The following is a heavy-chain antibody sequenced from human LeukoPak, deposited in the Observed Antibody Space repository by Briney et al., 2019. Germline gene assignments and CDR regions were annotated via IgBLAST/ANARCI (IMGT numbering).Heavy chain of an antibody. CDR3: ARRNAMDV. Sequence: GGSLRLSCAASGFTVSHYFMSWVRQAPGKGLEWVANINRDGSERYYVDSVKGRFTISRDDAKSSLYLQMNSLRAEDTAVYYCARRNAMDVWGQGTTVIVFS. V-gene: IGHV3-7*03. CDR2: INRDGSER. J-gene: IGHJ6*02. CDR1: GFTVSHYF.